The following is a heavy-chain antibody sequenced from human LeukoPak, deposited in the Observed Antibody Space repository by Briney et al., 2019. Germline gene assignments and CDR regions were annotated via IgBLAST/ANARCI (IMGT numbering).Heavy chain of an antibody. J-gene: IGHJ4*02. CDR2: ISWNSGSI. CDR1: GFTFDDYA. CDR3: AKDQLEYSSGWFDY. Sequence: PGGSLRLSCAASGFTFDDYAMHWVRQAPGKGLQWVSGISWNSGSIGYADSVKGRFTISRDNAKNSLYLQMNSLRAEDTALYYCAKDQLEYSSGWFDYWSQGTLVTVSS. V-gene: IGHV3-9*01. D-gene: IGHD6-19*01.